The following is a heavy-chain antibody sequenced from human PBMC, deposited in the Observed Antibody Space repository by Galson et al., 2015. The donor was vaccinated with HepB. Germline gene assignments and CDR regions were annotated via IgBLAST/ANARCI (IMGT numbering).Heavy chain of an antibody. CDR2: ISSSSSYI. Sequence: SLRLSCAASGFTFSSYSMNWVRQAPGKGLEWVSSISSSSSYIYYADSVKGRFTISRDNAKNSLYLRMNSLRAEDTAVYYCARDSNGDYFYYYGMDVWGQGTTVTVSS. V-gene: IGHV3-21*01. D-gene: IGHD4-17*01. CDR1: GFTFSSYS. CDR3: ARDSNGDYFYYYGMDV. J-gene: IGHJ6*02.